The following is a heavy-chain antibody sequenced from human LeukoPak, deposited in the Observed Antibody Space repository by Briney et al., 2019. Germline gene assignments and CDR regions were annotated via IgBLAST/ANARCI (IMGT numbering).Heavy chain of an antibody. D-gene: IGHD4-17*01. V-gene: IGHV3-66*01. CDR1: GLTVGSNY. J-gene: IGHJ5*02. CDR3: ARDSYVDSEAVRWFDP. CDR2: IYRGGPT. Sequence: GGSLRLSCAASGLTVGSNYMSWVRQAPGKGLEWVSVIYRGGPTYYADSVKGRFTISRDNSKNTLYLQMNSLRAEDTAVYYCARDSYVDSEAVRWFDPWGQGTLVTVSS.